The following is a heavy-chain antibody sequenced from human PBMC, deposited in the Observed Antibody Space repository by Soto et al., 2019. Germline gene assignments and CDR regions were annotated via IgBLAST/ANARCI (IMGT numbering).Heavy chain of an antibody. J-gene: IGHJ4*02. CDR1: GFTFSHYG. D-gene: IGHD1-26*01. CDR2: ISYDGSNK. CDR3: ARYSGKYQGPIDY. V-gene: IGHV3-30*03. Sequence: QVQLVESGGGVVQPGRSLRLSCAASGFTFSHYGIHWVRQAPGKGLEWLAVISYDGSNKHYAGSVKGRFTGSRDNSKNTLYLQMNSLRAEDTAVYFCARYSGKYQGPIDYWGQGTLVTVSS.